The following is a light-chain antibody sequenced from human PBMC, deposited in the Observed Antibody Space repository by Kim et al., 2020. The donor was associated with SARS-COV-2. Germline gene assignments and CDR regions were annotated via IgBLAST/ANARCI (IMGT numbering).Light chain of an antibody. CDR2: LGS. CDR1: QSLLHTNGYKY. Sequence: PASISCRSSQSLLHTNGYKYLYWYLQKPGQSPQLLIYLGSNRASGVPDRFSGSGSGTDFTLKISRVAAEDVGVYYCMQGLQTRLTFGGGTKVDIK. CDR3: MQGLQTRLT. V-gene: IGKV2-28*01. J-gene: IGKJ4*01.